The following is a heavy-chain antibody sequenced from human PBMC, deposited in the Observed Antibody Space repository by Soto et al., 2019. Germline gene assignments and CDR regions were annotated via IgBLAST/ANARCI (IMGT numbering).Heavy chain of an antibody. Sequence: ASVKVSCKASGYTFTSYAMHWVRQAPGQRLEWMGWINAGNGNTKYSQKFQGRVTITRDTSASTAYMELNSLRAEDTAVYYCVRTSLVVAAATREDYWGKGTLVTVSS. CDR2: INAGNGNT. V-gene: IGHV1-3*01. J-gene: IGHJ4*02. CDR3: VRTSLVVAAATREDY. D-gene: IGHD2-15*01. CDR1: GYTFTSYA.